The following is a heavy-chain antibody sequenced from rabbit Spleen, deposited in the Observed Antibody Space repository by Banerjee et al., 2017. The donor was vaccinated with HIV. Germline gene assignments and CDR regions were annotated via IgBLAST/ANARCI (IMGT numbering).Heavy chain of an antibody. J-gene: IGHJ4*02. CDR1: GIDFSSYA. CDR3: ARDLPDIIGWNFGF. V-gene: IGHV1S47*01. D-gene: IGHD1-1*01. Sequence: ELVESGGGLVQPGESLKLSCKASGIDFSSYAMIWVRQAPGKGPEWIAYIYPSFGVTNYANSVKGRFTISSDSAQNTVFLQMTSLTASDTATYFCARDLPDIIGWNFGFWGPGTLVTVS. CDR2: IYPSFGVT.